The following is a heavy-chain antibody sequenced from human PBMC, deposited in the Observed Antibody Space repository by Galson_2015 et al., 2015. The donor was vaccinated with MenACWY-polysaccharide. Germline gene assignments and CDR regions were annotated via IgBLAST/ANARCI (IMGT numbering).Heavy chain of an antibody. D-gene: IGHD6-13*01. CDR1: GFIFSNYA. V-gene: IGHV3-30-3*01. CDR2: ISYDGGNK. CDR3: ARAERRGWYGATDA. J-gene: IGHJ5*02. Sequence: SLRLSCAASGFIFSNYAMHWVRQAPGKGLEWVSVISYDGGNKYYADSVKGRFTISRDNSKNTLYLQMNSLRAEDTAVYYCARAERRGWYGATDAWGQGTLVTVSS.